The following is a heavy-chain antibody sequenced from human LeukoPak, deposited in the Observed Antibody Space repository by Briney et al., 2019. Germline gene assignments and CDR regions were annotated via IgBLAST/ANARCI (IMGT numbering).Heavy chain of an antibody. J-gene: IGHJ4*02. CDR1: GGSISSYY. V-gene: IGHV4-59*08. D-gene: IGHD5-18*01. CDR2: IYYSGST. Sequence: PSETLSLTCTVYGGSISSYYWRWIRQPPGKGLEWIGFIYYSGSTNYNPSLKSRVTISVDTSKNQFSLKLSSVTAADTAVYYCARHRLAYIYSPFDYWGQGTLVTVSS. CDR3: ARHRLAYIYSPFDY.